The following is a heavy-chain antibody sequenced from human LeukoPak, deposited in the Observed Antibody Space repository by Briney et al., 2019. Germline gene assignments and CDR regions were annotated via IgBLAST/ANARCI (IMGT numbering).Heavy chain of an antibody. CDR1: GYTFTSHY. D-gene: IGHD6-19*01. CDR3: ARDALPSSSSFDY. V-gene: IGHV1-46*01. Sequence: ASMKVSCKTSGYTFTSHYMHWVRQAPGQGLEWMGIINPSGDSTSYAQKFQGRVTMTRDTSTSTVYMELSSLRSEDTAVYYCARDALPSSSSFDYWGQGTLVTVSS. J-gene: IGHJ4*02. CDR2: INPSGDST.